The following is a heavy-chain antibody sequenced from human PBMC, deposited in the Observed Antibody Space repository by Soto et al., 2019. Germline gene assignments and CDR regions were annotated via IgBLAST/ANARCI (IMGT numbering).Heavy chain of an antibody. CDR1: RFTFSIYA. CDR3: ARYKPVTNNNYYFDY. D-gene: IGHD4-4*01. J-gene: IGHJ4*02. V-gene: IGHV3-30-3*01. Sequence: ESGGGVVQPGRSLRLSCAASRFTFSIYAMHWVRQAPGKGLEWVAVISYDGSNKYYADSVKGRFTISRDNSKNTLYLQMNSLRAEDTAVYYCARYKPVTNNNYYFDYWGQGTLVTVSS. CDR2: ISYDGSNK.